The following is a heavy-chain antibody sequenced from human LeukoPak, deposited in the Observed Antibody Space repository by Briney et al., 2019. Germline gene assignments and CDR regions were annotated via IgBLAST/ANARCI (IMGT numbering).Heavy chain of an antibody. Sequence: GGSLRLSCAASGFTFSSYAMHWVRQAPGKGLEWVAVISYDGSNKYYADSVKGRFTISRDNSKNTLYLQMNSLRAEDTAVYYCGRGRLGGACKDSDFWGQGTLVTVSS. J-gene: IGHJ4*02. CDR3: GRGRLGGACKDSDF. V-gene: IGHV3-30*04. CDR1: GFTFSSYA. D-gene: IGHD3-16*01. CDR2: ISYDGSNK.